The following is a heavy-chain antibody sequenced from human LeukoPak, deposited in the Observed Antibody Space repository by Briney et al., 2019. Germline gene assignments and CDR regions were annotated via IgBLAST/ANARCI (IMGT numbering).Heavy chain of an antibody. V-gene: IGHV4-59*01. J-gene: IGHJ4*02. CDR3: AKGYYYDSSGYYQLDS. D-gene: IGHD3-22*01. CDR2: IYYSGST. CDR1: GGSISSYY. Sequence: PSETLSLTCTVSGGSISSYYWSWIRQPPGKGLEWIGYIYYSGSTNYNPSLKSRVTISVDTSKNQFSLKLSSVTAADTAVYYCAKGYYYDSSGYYQLDSWGQGTLVTVSS.